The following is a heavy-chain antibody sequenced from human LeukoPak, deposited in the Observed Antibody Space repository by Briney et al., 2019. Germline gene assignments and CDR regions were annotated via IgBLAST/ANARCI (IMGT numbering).Heavy chain of an antibody. CDR3: ARDGLPLYDSSGYYYGHFDY. D-gene: IGHD3-22*01. J-gene: IGHJ4*02. CDR2: ISSSSYI. Sequence: GGSLRLSCAASGFTFSSYSMNWVRQAPGKGLEWVSSISSSSYIYYADSVKGRFTISRDNAKNSLYLQMNSLRAEDTAVYYCARDGLPLYDSSGYYYGHFDYWGQGTLVTVSS. V-gene: IGHV3-21*01. CDR1: GFTFSSYS.